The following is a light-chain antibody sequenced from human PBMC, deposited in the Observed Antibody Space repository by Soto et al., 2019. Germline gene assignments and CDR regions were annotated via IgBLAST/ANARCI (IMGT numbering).Light chain of an antibody. CDR2: ATS. V-gene: IGKV1-27*01. CDR1: HVIAPY. Sequence: DVQMTQSPSSLSAFVGDRVTITCRASHVIAPYLAWFQQKPGKVPKLLIYATSTFQSGVPSRFSGSGSGTDFTLTVTSLQPEDVGTYYCQKYNSAPLTFGGGTKV. J-gene: IGKJ4*01. CDR3: QKYNSAPLT.